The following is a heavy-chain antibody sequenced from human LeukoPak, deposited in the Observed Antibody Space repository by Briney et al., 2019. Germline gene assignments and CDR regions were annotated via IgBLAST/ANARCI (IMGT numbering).Heavy chain of an antibody. CDR1: GGSISSGDYY. J-gene: IGHJ6*03. V-gene: IGHV4-61*08. CDR3: ARMRSYYDLWSGYYDHYYYMDV. Sequence: SQTLSLTCTVSGGSISSGDYYWSWIRQPPGKGLEWIGYIYYSGSTNYNPSLKSRVTISVDTSKNQFSLKLSSVTAADTAVYYCARMRSYYDLWSGYYDHYYYMDVWGKGTTITVSS. D-gene: IGHD3-3*01. CDR2: IYYSGST.